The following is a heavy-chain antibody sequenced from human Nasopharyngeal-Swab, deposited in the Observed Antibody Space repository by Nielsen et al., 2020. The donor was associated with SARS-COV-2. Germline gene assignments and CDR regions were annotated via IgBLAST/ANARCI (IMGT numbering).Heavy chain of an antibody. V-gene: IGHV4-34*01. CDR2: INHSGST. Sequence: WIPQPPGKGLEWIGEINHSGSTNYKRTLKSRVTISVDTSKNQLSLKLSSVTAADTAVYYCARERVLKGVVPFDYWGQGTLVTVSS. J-gene: IGHJ4*02. CDR3: ARERVLKGVVPFDY. D-gene: IGHD2-15*01.